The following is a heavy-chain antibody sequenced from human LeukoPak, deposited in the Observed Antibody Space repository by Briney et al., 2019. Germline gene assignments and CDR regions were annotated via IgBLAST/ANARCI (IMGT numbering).Heavy chain of an antibody. J-gene: IGHJ3*02. Sequence: SETLSLTCAVYGGSFSGYYWSWIRQPPGKGLEWIGEINQSGSTNYNPSLKSRVTISVDTSKNQFSLKLNSVTAADTAVYYCAKSNGYGLVDIWGQGTVVTVSS. V-gene: IGHV4-34*01. CDR2: INQSGST. D-gene: IGHD3-10*01. CDR3: AKSNGYGLVDI. CDR1: GGSFSGYY.